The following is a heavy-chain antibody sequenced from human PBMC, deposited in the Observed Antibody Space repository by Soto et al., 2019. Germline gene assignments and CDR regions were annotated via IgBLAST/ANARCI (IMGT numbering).Heavy chain of an antibody. CDR1: GGTFSSYA. CDR2: IIPIFGTA. Sequence: GASVKVSCKASGGTFSSYAISWVRQAPGQGLEWVGGIIPIFGTANYAQKFQGRVTITADKSTSTAYMELSSLRSEDTAVYYCAGGYCSGGSCLPGPDSSGYYYFDYWGQGTLVTVSS. J-gene: IGHJ4*02. D-gene: IGHD2-15*01. V-gene: IGHV1-69*06. CDR3: AGGYCSGGSCLPGPDSSGYYYFDY.